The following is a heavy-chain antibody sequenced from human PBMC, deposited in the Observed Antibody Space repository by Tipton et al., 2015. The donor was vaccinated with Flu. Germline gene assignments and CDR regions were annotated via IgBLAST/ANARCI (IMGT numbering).Heavy chain of an antibody. J-gene: IGHJ4*02. CDR2: ISSSSSYI. CDR1: GCTFSSYS. Sequence: GSLRLFCAASGCTFSSYSMNWVRQAPGKGLEWVLSISSSSSYIYYADSVKGRFTISRDNAKNSLYLQMNSRRAEDTAVYYCARSVVPAAIDYWGQGTLVTVSS. D-gene: IGHD2-2*01. V-gene: IGHV3-21*01. CDR3: ARSVVPAAIDY.